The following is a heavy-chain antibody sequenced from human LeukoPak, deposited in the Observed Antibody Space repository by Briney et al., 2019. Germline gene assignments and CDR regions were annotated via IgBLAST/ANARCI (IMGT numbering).Heavy chain of an antibody. CDR2: ISASGGST. Sequence: GGTLRLSCAASGFTFSSYGMSWVRQSPGKGLEWVSGISASGGSTYYADSVKGRFTISRDNSKNTLYLQMNSLRAEDTAVYYCTTYGSGRKFDYWGQGILVTVSS. V-gene: IGHV3-23*01. CDR3: TTYGSGRKFDY. D-gene: IGHD3-10*01. J-gene: IGHJ4*02. CDR1: GFTFSSYG.